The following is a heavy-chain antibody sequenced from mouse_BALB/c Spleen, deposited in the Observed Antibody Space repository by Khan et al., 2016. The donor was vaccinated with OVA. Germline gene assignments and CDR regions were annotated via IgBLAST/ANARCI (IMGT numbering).Heavy chain of an antibody. CDR1: GYTFTSYW. J-gene: IGHJ3*01. D-gene: IGHD1-1*01. V-gene: IGHV1-7*01. CDR2: INPSTGYS. Sequence: QVQLKQSGAELAKPGASVKMSCKASGYTFTSYWMHWVKQRPGQGLEWIGYINPSTGYSEYYQKFKDKATLTADKSSSTVYMQLSSLTSDDAADYCCANHGSNYAWFAYWGQGTLVTVSA. CDR3: ANHGSNYAWFAY.